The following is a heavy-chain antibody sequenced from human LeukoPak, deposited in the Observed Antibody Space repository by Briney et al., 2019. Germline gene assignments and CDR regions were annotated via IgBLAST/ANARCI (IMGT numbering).Heavy chain of an antibody. Sequence: SETLSLTCTVSGGSISSYYWSWIRQPPGKGLEWIGRVFTSGIISGNTNYNPSVKSRVTMSVDSSKNQFSLKLRSVTAADTAVYYCARDRYYYDSSSYFSAFDTWGQGTMVTVSS. CDR1: GGSISSYY. J-gene: IGHJ3*02. CDR2: VFTSGIISGNT. V-gene: IGHV4-4*07. CDR3: ARDRYYYDSSSYFSAFDT. D-gene: IGHD3-22*01.